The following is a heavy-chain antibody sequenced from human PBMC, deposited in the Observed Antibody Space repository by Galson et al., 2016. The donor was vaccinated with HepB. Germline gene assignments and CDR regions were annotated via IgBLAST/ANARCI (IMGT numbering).Heavy chain of an antibody. D-gene: IGHD2-21*02. CDR2: ISGSGRIT. V-gene: IGHV3-23*01. CDR1: GFTFSSYA. CDR3: ATDNLAYCGADCYS. J-gene: IGHJ5*02. Sequence: LRLSCAASGFTFSSYAMMWVRQTPGKGLEWVSSISGSGRITYYADSVRGRFTISRDNSKSTLYLRMNSLRAEDTAVYYCATDNLAYCGADCYSWGQGTRVTVSS.